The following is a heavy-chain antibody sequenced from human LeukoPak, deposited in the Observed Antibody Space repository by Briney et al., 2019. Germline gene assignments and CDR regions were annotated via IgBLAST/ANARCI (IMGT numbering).Heavy chain of an antibody. D-gene: IGHD2-21*02. Sequence: GASVKVTCKAAGYTFNTYGISWVRQAPGQGLEWMGWSSAYNGNTNYAQKLQGRVTMTTDTSTSTAYMELRSLRSDDAAVYYCARGGDHFDYWGQGTLVTVSS. CDR2: SSAYNGNT. CDR3: ARGGDHFDY. J-gene: IGHJ4*02. V-gene: IGHV1-18*01. CDR1: GYTFNTYG.